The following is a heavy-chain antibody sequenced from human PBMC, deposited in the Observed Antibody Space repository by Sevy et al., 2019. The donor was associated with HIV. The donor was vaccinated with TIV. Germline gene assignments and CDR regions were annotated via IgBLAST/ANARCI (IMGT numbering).Heavy chain of an antibody. Sequence: ASVKVSCKASGYTFTSYDINWVRQATGQGLEWMGWMNPNSGNTGYSQKFQDRVTMTRNTSISTAYMELSSLRSEDTAVYYCARRLGNSGYSDYWGQGTLVTVSS. D-gene: IGHD3-22*01. CDR2: MNPNSGNT. CDR3: ARRLGNSGYSDY. J-gene: IGHJ4*02. V-gene: IGHV1-8*01. CDR1: GYTFTSYD.